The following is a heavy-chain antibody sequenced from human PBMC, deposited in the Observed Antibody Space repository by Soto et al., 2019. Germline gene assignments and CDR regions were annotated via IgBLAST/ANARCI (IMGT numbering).Heavy chain of an antibody. V-gene: IGHV6-1*01. CDR1: GDSVSSNSAA. Sequence: SQTLSLTCAISGDSVSSNSAAWNWIRQSPSRGLEWLGRTYYRSQWYNEYAVSVKSRITIKPDTSKNQFSLQLSFVVPEDTDEYYCAGLQEGALAFWGQGTLVTVSS. D-gene: IGHD1-26*01. CDR2: TYYRSQWYN. J-gene: IGHJ4*02. CDR3: AGLQEGALAF.